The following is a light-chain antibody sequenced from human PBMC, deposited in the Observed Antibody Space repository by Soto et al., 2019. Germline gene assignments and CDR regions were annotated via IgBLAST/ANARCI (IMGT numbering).Light chain of an antibody. V-gene: IGKV3-15*01. J-gene: IGKJ4*01. CDR2: GAS. CDR1: QSISSN. Sequence: DMVMTQSPSTLSVSPGERATLSCWASQSISSNLAWYQQKPGQAPRLLIYGASIRSTGIPVRFSGSGSGTESTITISSLQSEDFAVYYCQHYNNWLTFGGGTKVEIK. CDR3: QHYNNWLT.